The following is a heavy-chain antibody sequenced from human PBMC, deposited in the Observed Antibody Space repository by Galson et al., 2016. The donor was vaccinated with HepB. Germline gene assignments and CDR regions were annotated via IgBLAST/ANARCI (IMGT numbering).Heavy chain of an antibody. CDR1: GFTVSS. CDR2: IYSGGST. J-gene: IGHJ6*02. Sequence: SLRLSCAASGFTVSSITWVRRAPGKGLEWVSVIYSGGSTYYTDSVKGRFTISRGNSKSTVYLQMNSLGAEDTAMYHCATKQEGITMIRGVTVDYYGMDVWGQGTTVTVSS. CDR3: ATKQEGITMIRGVTVDYYGMDV. D-gene: IGHD3-10*01. V-gene: IGHV3-53*01.